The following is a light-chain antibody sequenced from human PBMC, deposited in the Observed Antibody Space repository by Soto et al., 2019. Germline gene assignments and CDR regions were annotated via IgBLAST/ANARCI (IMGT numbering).Light chain of an antibody. CDR3: SSYAGNNIVV. CDR2: EVS. CDR1: SSDVGDYDY. Sequence: QSVLTQPPSASGSPGQSVTISCTGTSSDVGDYDYVSWYQQHPGKAPKLMIYEVSKRPSGVPDRFSGSKSGNTASLTVSGLQTEDEADYYCSSYAGNNIVVFGGGTKLTVL. J-gene: IGLJ2*01. V-gene: IGLV2-8*01.